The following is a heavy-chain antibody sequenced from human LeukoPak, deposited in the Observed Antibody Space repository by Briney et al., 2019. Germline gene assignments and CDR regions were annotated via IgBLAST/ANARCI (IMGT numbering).Heavy chain of an antibody. CDR3: ARDSSGWYLGAFYYYMDV. J-gene: IGHJ6*03. Sequence: SETLSLTCTVSGDSISSSNYYWGWIRQPPGKGLEWIGSVHYSGSTYYNPSLKSRLTISLDTSKNQFSLKLTSVTAADTAVYYCARDSSGWYLGAFYYYMDVWGKGTTVTISS. CDR1: GDSISSSNYY. V-gene: IGHV4-39*07. CDR2: VHYSGST. D-gene: IGHD6-19*01.